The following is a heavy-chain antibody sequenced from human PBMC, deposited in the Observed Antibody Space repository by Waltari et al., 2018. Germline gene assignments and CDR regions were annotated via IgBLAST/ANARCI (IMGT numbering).Heavy chain of an antibody. Sequence: QVQLVQSGAEVKKPGSSGKVSCKASGGTFRTYAISWVRQAPGQGLEWMGGIIPMFGTGNYAQKFQGRVTISADESTTTAYMELSSLRSEDTAVYYCARDSDYYDSSGSYLDAFDMWGQGTVVTVSS. CDR3: ARDSDYYDSSGSYLDAFDM. CDR1: GGTFRTYA. CDR2: IIPMFGTG. V-gene: IGHV1-69*01. D-gene: IGHD3-22*01. J-gene: IGHJ3*02.